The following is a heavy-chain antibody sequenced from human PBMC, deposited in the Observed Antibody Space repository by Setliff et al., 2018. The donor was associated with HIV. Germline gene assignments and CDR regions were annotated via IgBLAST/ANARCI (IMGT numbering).Heavy chain of an antibody. CDR3: VRHNPTLVTAGYDI. CDR2: VSYSGRT. D-gene: IGHD2-21*02. V-gene: IGHV4-39*01. J-gene: IGHJ3*02. Sequence: PSETLSLTCTVSGGSTTSSTYYWGWIRQPPGRGLEWIGSVSYSGRTYYNPSLKSRVTISIDTPKNQFSLNLSSVTAADTAVYYCVRHNPTLVTAGYDIWGQGTKVTVSS. CDR1: GGSTTSSTYY.